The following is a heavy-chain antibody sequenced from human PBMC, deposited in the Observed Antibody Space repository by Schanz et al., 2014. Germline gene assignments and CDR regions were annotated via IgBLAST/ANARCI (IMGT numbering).Heavy chain of an antibody. CDR3: AKVWGSDYFYPFDY. CDR1: GFTFNNYD. Sequence: EVQLVESGGGLVQPGRSLRLSCAASGFTFNNYDMNWVRLVPGKGLECVSGISGGGGSAYYADSVKGRFTISRDNSKNTLYLQMSSLRAEDTAVYYCAKVWGSDYFYPFDYWGQGTLVTVSS. J-gene: IGHJ4*02. CDR2: ISGGGGSA. V-gene: IGHV3-23*04. D-gene: IGHD3-22*01.